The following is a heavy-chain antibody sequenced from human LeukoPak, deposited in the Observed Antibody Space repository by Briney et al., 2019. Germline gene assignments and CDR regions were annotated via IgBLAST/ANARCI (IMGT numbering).Heavy chain of an antibody. CDR3: ASLANVGQDY. D-gene: IGHD3-10*01. CDR2: IIPIFGTA. J-gene: IGHJ4*02. CDR1: GGTFSSYA. V-gene: IGHV1-69*13. Sequence: GASVRVSCKASGGTFSSYAISWVRQAPGQGLEWMGGIIPIFGTANYAQKFQGRVTITADESTSTAYMELSSLRSEDTAVYYCASLANVGQDYWGQGTLVTVSS.